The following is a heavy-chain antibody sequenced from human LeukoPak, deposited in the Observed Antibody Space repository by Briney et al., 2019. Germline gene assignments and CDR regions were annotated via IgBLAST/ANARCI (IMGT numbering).Heavy chain of an antibody. CDR3: ARVYCSSTSCYNAIFDP. CDR2: TIPILGIA. J-gene: IGHJ5*02. V-gene: IGHV1-69*04. D-gene: IGHD2-2*01. CDR1: GGTFSSYA. Sequence: AASVKVSCKASGGTFSSYAISWVRQAPGQGLEWMGRTIPILGIANYAQKFQGRVTITADKSTSTAYMELSSLRSEDTAVYYCARVYCSSTSCYNAIFDPWGQGTLVTVSS.